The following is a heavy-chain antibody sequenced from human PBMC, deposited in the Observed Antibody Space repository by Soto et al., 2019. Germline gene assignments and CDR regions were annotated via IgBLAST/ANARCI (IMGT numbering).Heavy chain of an antibody. CDR3: ARGGDDFWSGYYTGYYFDY. J-gene: IGHJ4*02. CDR1: GGSISSYY. CDR2: IYYSGST. D-gene: IGHD3-3*01. V-gene: IGHV4-59*01. Sequence: PSETLSLTCTVSGGSISSYYWSWIRQPPGKGLEWIGYIYYSGSTNYNPSLKSRVTISVDTSKNQFSLKLSSVTAADTAVYYCARGGDDFWSGYYTGYYFDYWGQGTLVTVSS.